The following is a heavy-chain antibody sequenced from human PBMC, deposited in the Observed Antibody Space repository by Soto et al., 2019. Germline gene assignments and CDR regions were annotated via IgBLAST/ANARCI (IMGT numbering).Heavy chain of an antibody. Sequence: EVQLLESGGGLVQPGGSLRLSCAASGFTFRAYAMSWVRQTPGKGLEWVSGISASRSRTNYADSVKGRFTISSDNSKNTLYLQMYSLRADDTGVYYCAKDPNGDYIGGFDMRGQGTVVSVSS. D-gene: IGHD4-17*01. CDR1: GFTFRAYA. CDR2: ISASRSRT. J-gene: IGHJ3*02. CDR3: AKDPNGDYIGGFDM. V-gene: IGHV3-23*01.